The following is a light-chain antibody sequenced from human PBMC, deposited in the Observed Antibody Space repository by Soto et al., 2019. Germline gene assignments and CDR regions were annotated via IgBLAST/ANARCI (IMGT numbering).Light chain of an antibody. CDR1: NIGSKS. CDR2: DDS. J-gene: IGLJ1*01. V-gene: IGLV3-21*02. CDR3: QVWDSSSDQGV. Sequence: SYELTQPPSVSVAPGQTARITCGGTNIGSKSVHWYQQKPGQAPVLVVYDDSDRPSGIPERFSGSNSGNTATLTISRGEAGDEADYYWQVWDSSSDQGVFGTGTKVTVL.